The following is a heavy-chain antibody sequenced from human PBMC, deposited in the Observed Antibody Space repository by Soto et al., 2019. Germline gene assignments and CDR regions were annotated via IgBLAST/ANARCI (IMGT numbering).Heavy chain of an antibody. D-gene: IGHD2-15*01. CDR3: ARESACRGRSCPWDY. CDR1: GYTFTAYG. CDR2: ISTSNGNT. J-gene: IGHJ4*02. Sequence: QVQLVQSGPEVKNPGASVKVSCKPSGYTFTAYGITWLRQAPGQGPEWMGWISTSNGNTEYSQRLQGRTTMTTDTSTNTVYMKLRSLRSDATAVYYCARESACRGRSCPWDYWGQGTLVTVSS. V-gene: IGHV1-18*01.